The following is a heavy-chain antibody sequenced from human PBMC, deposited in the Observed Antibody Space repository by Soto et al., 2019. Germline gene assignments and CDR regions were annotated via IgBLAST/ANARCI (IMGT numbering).Heavy chain of an antibody. J-gene: IGHJ4*02. CDR2: ISYDGSNK. D-gene: IGHD3-3*01. Sequence: GGSLRLSCAASGFTFSSYGMHWVRQAPGKGLEWVAVISYDGSNKYYADSVKGRFTISRDNSKNTLYLQMNSLRAEDTAVYYCAKPEGVLRFLEWLSSFDYWGQGTLVTVSS. CDR1: GFTFSSYG. V-gene: IGHV3-30*18. CDR3: AKPEGVLRFLEWLSSFDY.